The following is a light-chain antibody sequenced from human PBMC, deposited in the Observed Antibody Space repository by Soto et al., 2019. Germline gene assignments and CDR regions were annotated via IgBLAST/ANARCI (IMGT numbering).Light chain of an antibody. CDR2: DAS. V-gene: IGKV1-5*01. Sequence: MTQSASSLPSYEGHKFTIPPRASQSINNWLAWYQQKPGKAPKLLIYDASSLESGVPSRFSGSGSGTEFTLTISSLQPDDFATFYCQQYNAYPWTFGQGINVDI. CDR3: QQYNAYPWT. CDR1: QSINNW. J-gene: IGKJ1*01.